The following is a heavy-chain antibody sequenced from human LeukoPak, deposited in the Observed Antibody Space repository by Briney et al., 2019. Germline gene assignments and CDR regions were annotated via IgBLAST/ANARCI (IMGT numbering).Heavy chain of an antibody. CDR1: GFTFSSYA. CDR2: FSGSGGST. Sequence: GGSLRLSCAASGFTFSSYAMSWVRPAPGKGLEWVSTFSGSGGSTHYADSVKGRFTISRDNYKNTLYLQMNSLRAEDTVVYDGAKSGLNCFDYWGQGTLVTVSS. J-gene: IGHJ4*02. CDR3: AKSGLNCFDY. D-gene: IGHD2-15*01. V-gene: IGHV3-23*01.